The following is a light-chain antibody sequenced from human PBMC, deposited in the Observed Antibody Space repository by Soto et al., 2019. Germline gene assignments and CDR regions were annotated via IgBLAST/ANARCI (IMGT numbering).Light chain of an antibody. CDR2: DAS. J-gene: IGKJ1*01. CDR3: QQRSNWPPVT. CDR1: QSVYTY. Sequence: EVVLTQSPATVSLSPGERATLSCRASQSVYTYLAWYQQKPDQAPRLLIFDASKRATGIPARFSGTGSGTDFTLPIISLETEDVAVYYCQQRSNWPPVTFGQGTKVEIK. V-gene: IGKV3-11*01.